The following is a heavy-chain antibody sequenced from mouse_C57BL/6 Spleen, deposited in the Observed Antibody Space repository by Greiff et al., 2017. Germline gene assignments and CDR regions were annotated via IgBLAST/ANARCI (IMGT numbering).Heavy chain of an antibody. CDR2: INPNNGGT. D-gene: IGHD1-1*01. CDR1: GYTFTDYN. J-gene: IGHJ3*01. V-gene: IGHV1-22*01. CDR3: SRDYYVSRGFAY. Sequence: VQLQQSGPELVKPGASVKMSCKASGYTFTDYNMHWVKQSHGKSLEWIGYINPNNGGTSYNQKFKGKATLTVNKSSSTAYMELRSLISEDSAVEYCSRDYYVSRGFAYWGQGTLVTVSA.